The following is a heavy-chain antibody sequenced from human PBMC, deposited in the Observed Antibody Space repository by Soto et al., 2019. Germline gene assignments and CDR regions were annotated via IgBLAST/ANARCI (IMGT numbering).Heavy chain of an antibody. D-gene: IGHD2-15*01. CDR3: VRGYCKTSPCSGDFQF. V-gene: IGHV1-46*01. Sequence: ASVKVSCKASGYKFTTYFIHWVRQAPGQGLEWMGMIHPSGDTGYAQKFRGRVTMTIDTSTTTAYMELRNLTSEGTAVYFSVRGYCKTSPCSGDFQFWGQGTLVTVSS. J-gene: IGHJ1*01. CDR2: IHPSGDT. CDR1: GYKFTTYF.